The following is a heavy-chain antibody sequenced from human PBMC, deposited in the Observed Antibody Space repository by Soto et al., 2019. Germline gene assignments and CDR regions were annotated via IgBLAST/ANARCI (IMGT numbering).Heavy chain of an antibody. J-gene: IGHJ4*02. V-gene: IGHV2-26*01. D-gene: IGHD3-10*01. CDR1: GFSLSNARMS. CDR3: ARIRGWGWLGPNDY. CDR2: IFSNDAK. Sequence: QVTLKESGPVLVQPTETLTLTCTVPGFSLSNARMSVSWIRQPPGKALEWLAHIFSNDAKSYSASLKSRLTLSKDTSKSQVVLTMTNMDPVDTATYYCARIRGWGWLGPNDYWGQGTLDTGSS.